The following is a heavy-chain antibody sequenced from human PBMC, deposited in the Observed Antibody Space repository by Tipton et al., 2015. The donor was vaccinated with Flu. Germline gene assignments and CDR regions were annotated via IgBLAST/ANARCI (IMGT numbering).Heavy chain of an antibody. Sequence: TLSLTCTVSGGSISSYYWSWIRQPPGKGLEWIGYIYYSGSTNYNPSLKSRVTISVDTSKNQFSLKLSSVTAADTAVYYCASLNMVRGVGYWFDPWGQGTLVTVSS. J-gene: IGHJ5*02. CDR1: GGSISSYY. CDR3: ASLNMVRGVGYWFDP. CDR2: IYYSGST. D-gene: IGHD3-10*01. V-gene: IGHV4-59*01.